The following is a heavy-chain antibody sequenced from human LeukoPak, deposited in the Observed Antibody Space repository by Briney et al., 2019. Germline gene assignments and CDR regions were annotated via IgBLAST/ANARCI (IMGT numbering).Heavy chain of an antibody. CDR2: IYYSGST. CDR3: ARDKRVAVAGTYIYYYYMDV. D-gene: IGHD6-19*01. J-gene: IGHJ6*03. Sequence: SETLSLTCTVSGGSISSYYWSWIRQPPGKGLEWIGYIYYSGSTNDNPSPKSRVPISVDTSKNQFSLKLSSVTAADTAVYYCARDKRVAVAGTYIYYYYMDVWGNGTTVTISS. V-gene: IGHV4-59*12. CDR1: GGSISSYY.